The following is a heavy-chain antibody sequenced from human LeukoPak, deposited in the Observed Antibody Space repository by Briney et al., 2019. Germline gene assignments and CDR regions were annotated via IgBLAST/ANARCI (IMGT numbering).Heavy chain of an antibody. CDR3: ADLARGYSYGLDY. CDR2: IIPILGIA. V-gene: IGHV1-69*04. J-gene: IGHJ4*02. Sequence: ASVKVSCKASGGTFSSYAISWVRQAPGQGLEWMGRIIPILGIANYAQKFQGRVTITADKSTSTAYMELSSLRSEDTAVYYCADLARGYSYGLDYWGQGTLVTVSS. CDR1: GGTFSSYA. D-gene: IGHD5-18*01.